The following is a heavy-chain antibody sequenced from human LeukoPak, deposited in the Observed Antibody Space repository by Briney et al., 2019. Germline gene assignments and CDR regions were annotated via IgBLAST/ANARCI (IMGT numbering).Heavy chain of an antibody. Sequence: GGSLRLSCAASGFTFSFYGIHWVRQAPGKGLEWVAVISYDGSNKNYADSVKGRFTVSRDNSKNTLYLQTNSLRVEDTAMYYCTKDRGVRGGSFDYWGQGTLVTVSS. V-gene: IGHV3-30*18. CDR1: GFTFSFYG. D-gene: IGHD3-10*01. CDR3: TKDRGVRGGSFDY. J-gene: IGHJ4*02. CDR2: ISYDGSNK.